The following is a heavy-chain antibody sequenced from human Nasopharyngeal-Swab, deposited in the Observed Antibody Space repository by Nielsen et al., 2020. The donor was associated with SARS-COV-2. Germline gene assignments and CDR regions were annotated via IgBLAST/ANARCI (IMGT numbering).Heavy chain of an antibody. Sequence: LRLSCAISGDSVSNDRAAWSWIRQSPSRGLEWLGRTWYRSKWNYDYATSLSGRLTVSPDTAKNQFSLHLNSVTPDDTAVYYCARIQQQLPGIVWGQGTMVTVSS. D-gene: IGHD6-13*01. V-gene: IGHV6-1*01. CDR1: GDSVSNDRAA. CDR2: TWYRSKWNY. CDR3: ARIQQQLPGIV. J-gene: IGHJ3*01.